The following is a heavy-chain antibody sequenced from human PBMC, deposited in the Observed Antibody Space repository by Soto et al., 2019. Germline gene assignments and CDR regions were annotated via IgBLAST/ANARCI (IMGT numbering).Heavy chain of an antibody. CDR2: MNPNRGNT. J-gene: IGHJ6*02. CDR3: ARGSLYYDFWSGYYTAGGMDV. CDR1: GYTFTSYD. D-gene: IGHD3-3*01. V-gene: IGHV1-8*01. Sequence: GTSVKVSCKASGYTFTSYDINWVRQATGQGLEWMGWMNPNRGNTGYAQKFQGRVTMTRNTSISTAYMELSSLRSEDTAVYYCARGSLYYDFWSGYYTAGGMDVWGQGTTVTVSS.